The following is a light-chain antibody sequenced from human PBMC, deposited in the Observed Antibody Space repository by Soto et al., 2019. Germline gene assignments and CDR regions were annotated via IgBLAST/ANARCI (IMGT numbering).Light chain of an antibody. V-gene: IGKV1-8*01. CDR1: QGISSY. CDR2: AAS. CDR3: QQYYSSWT. J-gene: IGKJ1*01. Sequence: AIRMTQSPSSFSASTGDRVTITCRAGQGISSYLAWYQQKPGKAPKLLIYAASTLQSGVPSRFSGSGSGTDFTLTISCLQSEDFATYYCQQYYSSWTFGQGTKVDIK.